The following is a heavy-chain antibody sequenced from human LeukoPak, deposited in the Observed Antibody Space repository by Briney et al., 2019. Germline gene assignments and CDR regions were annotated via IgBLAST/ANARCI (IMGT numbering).Heavy chain of an antibody. Sequence: SETQSLTCTVSGGSISSSDYYWGWIRQPPGKGLEWIGSLYYSGSTYYNPSFKSRVTISVDTSKNQFSLKLSSVTAADTVVYYCARLLAVAGNWHFDYWGQGTLVTVSS. J-gene: IGHJ4*02. CDR3: ARLLAVAGNWHFDY. D-gene: IGHD6-19*01. V-gene: IGHV4-39*01. CDR1: GGSISSSDYY. CDR2: LYYSGST.